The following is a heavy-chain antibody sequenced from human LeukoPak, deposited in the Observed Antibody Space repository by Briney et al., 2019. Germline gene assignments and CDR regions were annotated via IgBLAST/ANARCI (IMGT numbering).Heavy chain of an antibody. CDR1: GYTFTGYY. J-gene: IGHJ4*02. D-gene: IGHD2-15*01. V-gene: IGHV1-2*02. Sequence: ASVKVSCKASGYTFTGYYMHWVRQAPGQGLEWMGWINPNSGGTNYAQKFQGRVTTTRDTSISTAYMELSRLRSDDTAVYYCARAVVVVAAHFDYWGQGTLVTVSS. CDR3: ARAVVVVAAHFDY. CDR2: INPNSGGT.